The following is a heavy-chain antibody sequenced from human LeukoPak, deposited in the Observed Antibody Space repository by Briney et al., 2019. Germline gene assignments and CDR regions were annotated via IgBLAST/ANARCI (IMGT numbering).Heavy chain of an antibody. J-gene: IGHJ4*02. CDR1: GYMFIAYA. CDR2: INPNSGGT. CDR3: ARDPLVGTTTDFDY. V-gene: IGHV1-2*02. Sequence: APVKVSCKPSGYMFIAYAIHWVRQAPGQGLEWMGWINPNSGGTNYAQKSQARVIMTRDTSTTTVYMELSRLTSDDTAVYYCARDPLVGTTTDFDYWGQGTLVTVSS. D-gene: IGHD1-26*01.